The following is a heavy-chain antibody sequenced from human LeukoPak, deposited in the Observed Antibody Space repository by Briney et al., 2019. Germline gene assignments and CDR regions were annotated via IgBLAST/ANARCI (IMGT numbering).Heavy chain of an antibody. D-gene: IGHD2-15*01. Sequence: PSQTLSLTCTVSGGSISSGDYYWSWIRQPPGKGLEWIGYIYYSGSTYYNPPLKSRVTISVDTSKNQFSLKLSSVTAADTAVYYCASRYCSGGSCYSGYYYYYGMDVWGQGTTVTVS. CDR2: IYYSGST. CDR3: ASRYCSGGSCYSGYYYYYGMDV. J-gene: IGHJ6*02. V-gene: IGHV4-30-4*01. CDR1: GGSISSGDYY.